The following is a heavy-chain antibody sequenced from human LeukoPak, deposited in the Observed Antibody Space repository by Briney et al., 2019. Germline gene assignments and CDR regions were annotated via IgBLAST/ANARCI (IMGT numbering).Heavy chain of an antibody. CDR1: GFTFNICW. CDR2: INSDGSST. CDR3: ARDLRYSSDY. J-gene: IGHJ4*02. V-gene: IGHV3-74*01. D-gene: IGHD5-18*01. Sequence: PGGSLRLSCAASGFTFNICWMHWVRQAPGKGLVWVSHINSDGSSTTYADSVKGRFTISRDNAKNTVYLQMNSLRAEDTAVYYCARDLRYSSDYWGQGTLVTVSS.